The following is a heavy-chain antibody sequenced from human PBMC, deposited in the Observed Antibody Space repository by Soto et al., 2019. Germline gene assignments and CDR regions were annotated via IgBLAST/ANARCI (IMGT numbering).Heavy chain of an antibody. CDR2: INHSGST. V-gene: IGHV4-34*01. Sequence: SETLSLTCAVYGGSFSGYYWSWIRQPPGKGLEWIGEINHSGSTNYNPSLKSRVTISVDTSKNQFSPKLSSVTAADTAVYYCARSTRTQLWFGGKMNWFDPWGQGTLVTVSS. CDR3: ARSTRTQLWFGGKMNWFDP. J-gene: IGHJ5*02. CDR1: GGSFSGYY. D-gene: IGHD3-10*01.